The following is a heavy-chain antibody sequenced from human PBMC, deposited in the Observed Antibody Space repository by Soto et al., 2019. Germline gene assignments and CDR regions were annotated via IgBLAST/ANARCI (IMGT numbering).Heavy chain of an antibody. Sequence: PXATLSLPCTVSGGSISNYYWSWIRQPPGKGLEWIGYIYYSGSTNYNPSLKSRVTISVDTSKNQFSLKLSSVTAEDTAVYYCARDFFHSWFDTWGQGTLVNVSS. CDR1: GGSISNYY. D-gene: IGHD3-3*01. CDR2: IYYSGST. J-gene: IGHJ5*02. CDR3: ARDFFHSWFDT. V-gene: IGHV4-59*01.